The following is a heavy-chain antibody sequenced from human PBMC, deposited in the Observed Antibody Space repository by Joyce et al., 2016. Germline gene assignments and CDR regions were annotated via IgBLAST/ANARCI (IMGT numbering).Heavy chain of an antibody. CDR1: GFIFSNYT. D-gene: IGHD3-10*01. J-gene: IGHJ6*02. V-gene: IGHV3-48*04. Sequence: EVQLVESGGGLVQPGGSLRLPCEASGFIFSNYTMKGVRQVPGNGMGWISNNSGSSKNTYSASFVKDRFTTTKDNANKSLYLQMNSRRAEATAVYYCARKKYYGSGSYYKYYYYAMDVWGQRTTVTVSS. CDR3: ARKKYYGSGSYYKYYYYAMDV. CDR2: NSGSSKNT.